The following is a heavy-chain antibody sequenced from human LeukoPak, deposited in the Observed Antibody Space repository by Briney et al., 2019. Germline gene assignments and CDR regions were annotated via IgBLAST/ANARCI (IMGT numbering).Heavy chain of an antibody. Sequence: PSETLSLTCAVSGYSISSGYYWGWIRQPPGMGLEWIGSIYHSGSTYYNPSLKSRVTISVDTSKNQFSLKLSSVTAADTAVYYCARNYWNDALYNWFDPWGQGTLVTVSS. CDR1: GYSISSGYY. CDR3: ARNYWNDALYNWFDP. CDR2: IYHSGST. D-gene: IGHD1-1*01. V-gene: IGHV4-38-2*01. J-gene: IGHJ5*02.